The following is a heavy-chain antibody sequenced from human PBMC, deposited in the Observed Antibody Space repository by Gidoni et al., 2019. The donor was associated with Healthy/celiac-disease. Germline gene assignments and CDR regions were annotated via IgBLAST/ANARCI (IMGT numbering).Heavy chain of an antibody. CDR1: GFTFSSYW. J-gene: IGHJ4*02. CDR3: AREGYYYDSSGYYYPIDY. Sequence: VQCEVQLRLSCAASGFTFSSYWMHWVRQAPGKGLGWVSRINSDGSSTSYADSVKGRFTISRDNAKNTLYLQMNSLRAEDTAVYYCAREGYYYDSSGYYYPIDYWGQGTLVTVSS. V-gene: IGHV3-74*01. CDR2: INSDGSST. D-gene: IGHD3-22*01.